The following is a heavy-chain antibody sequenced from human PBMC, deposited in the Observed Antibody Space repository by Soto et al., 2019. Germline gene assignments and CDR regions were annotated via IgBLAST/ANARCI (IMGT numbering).Heavy chain of an antibody. Sequence: EVQLLESGGGLVQPGGSLRLSCAASGFTFSSYAMSWVRQAPGKGLEWVSAISGSGGSTYYADSVKGRFTISRDNSKNTLYLQMNSLRAEDTAVYYCAKWFRDSSGSNSYFDYWGQGTLVTVSS. CDR1: GFTFSSYA. D-gene: IGHD3-22*01. CDR2: ISGSGGST. J-gene: IGHJ4*02. V-gene: IGHV3-23*01. CDR3: AKWFRDSSGSNSYFDY.